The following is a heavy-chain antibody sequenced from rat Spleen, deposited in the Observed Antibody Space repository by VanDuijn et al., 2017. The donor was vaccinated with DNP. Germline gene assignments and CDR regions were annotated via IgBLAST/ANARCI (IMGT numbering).Heavy chain of an antibody. CDR1: GFTFSDYY. Sequence: EVQLVESGGGLVQPGRSLKLSCAASGFTFSDYYMAWVRQAPTKGLEWVAYISYDGGSTYHGDSVKGRFTISRDNAKSSLYLQMDSLRSEDTATYFCARHGRRVFDYWGQGVMVTVSS. D-gene: IGHD1-11*01. J-gene: IGHJ2*01. V-gene: IGHV5-22*01. CDR2: ISYDGGST. CDR3: ARHGRRVFDY.